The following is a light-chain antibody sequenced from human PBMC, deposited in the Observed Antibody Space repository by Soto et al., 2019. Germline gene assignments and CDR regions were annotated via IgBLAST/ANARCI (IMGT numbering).Light chain of an antibody. J-gene: IGLJ1*01. CDR3: SSYTNTDRYV. CDR2: DVS. V-gene: IGLV2-14*01. CDR1: SSDVGGYKY. Sequence: QSVLTQPASVSGSPGQSITISCTGTSSDVGGYKYVSWYQQHPGKAPKLMIYDVSNRPSGVSNRFSGSKSGNTASLTISWFQVEDEADYYCSSYTNTDRYVFGTGTKATVL.